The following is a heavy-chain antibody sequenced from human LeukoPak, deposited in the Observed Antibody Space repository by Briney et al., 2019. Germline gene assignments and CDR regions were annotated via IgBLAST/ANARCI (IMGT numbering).Heavy chain of an antibody. Sequence: PGGSLRLSCAASGFTVSSNYMSWVRQAPGKGLEWVSVIYSGGSTYYADSVKGRFTISRHNSKNTLYLQMNSLRAEDTAVYYCARERRLGGGDGNDYWGQGTLVTVSS. V-gene: IGHV3-53*04. D-gene: IGHD2-21*02. CDR2: IYSGGST. J-gene: IGHJ4*02. CDR3: ARERRLGGGDGNDY. CDR1: GFTVSSNY.